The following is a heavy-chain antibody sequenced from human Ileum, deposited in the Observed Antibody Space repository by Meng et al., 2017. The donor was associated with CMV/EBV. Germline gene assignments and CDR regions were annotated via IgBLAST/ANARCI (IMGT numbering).Heavy chain of an antibody. J-gene: IGHJ5*02. D-gene: IGHD1-26*01. Sequence: SETLSLTCAVSGGSISNYYWSWIRQPPGKGLEWIGYIYYSGSTNYNPSLKSRVTISVDTSKNQFSLKLSSVTAADTAVYFCAGGADSVSYLHTWGQGTLVTVSS. CDR3: AGGADSVSYLHT. V-gene: IGHV4-59*12. CDR1: GGSISNYY. CDR2: IYYSGST.